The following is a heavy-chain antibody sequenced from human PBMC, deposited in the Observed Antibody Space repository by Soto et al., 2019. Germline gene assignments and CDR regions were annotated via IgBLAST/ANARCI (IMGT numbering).Heavy chain of an antibody. J-gene: IGHJ4*01. D-gene: IGHD1-1*01. V-gene: IGHV1-3*01. CDR3: ARAILNWNSKQAIDFDY. Sequence: GASVKVSCKASGYTFTSYAMHWVLQAPGQRLEWMGWINAGNGNTKYSQKFQGRVTITRDTSASTAYMELSSLRSEDTAVYYCARAILNWNSKQAIDFDYWGQGTLVTVSS. CDR1: GYTFTSYA. CDR2: INAGNGNT.